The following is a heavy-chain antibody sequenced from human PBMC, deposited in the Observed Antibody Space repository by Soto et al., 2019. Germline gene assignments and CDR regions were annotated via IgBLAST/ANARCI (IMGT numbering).Heavy chain of an antibody. CDR3: ANAADIVATIIPYYYYGMDV. D-gene: IGHD5-12*01. CDR2: IIPIFGTA. J-gene: IGHJ6*02. CDR1: GGTFSSYA. V-gene: IGHV1-69*06. Sequence: SVKVSCKASGGTFSSYAISWVRQAPGQGLEWMGGIIPIFGTANYAQKFQGRVTITADKSTSTAYMELSSLRSEDTAVYYCANAADIVATIIPYYYYGMDVWGQGTTVTVSS.